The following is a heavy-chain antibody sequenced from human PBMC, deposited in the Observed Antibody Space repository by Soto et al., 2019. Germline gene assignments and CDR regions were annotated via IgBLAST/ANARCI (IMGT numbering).Heavy chain of an antibody. CDR3: ASRIVATTGVFDC. CDR2: IYYSGST. V-gene: IGHV4-59*01. J-gene: IGHJ4*02. CDR1: GGSISSYY. Sequence: SETLSLTCTVSGGSISSYYWSWIRQPPGKGLEWIGYIYYSGSTNYNPSLKSRVNISVDTSKNQFSLKLSSVTAADTAVYYCASRIVATTGVFDCWGQGTLVTVSS. D-gene: IGHD5-12*01.